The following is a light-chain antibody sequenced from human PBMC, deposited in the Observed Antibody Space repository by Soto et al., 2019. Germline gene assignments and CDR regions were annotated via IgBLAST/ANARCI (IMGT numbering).Light chain of an antibody. Sequence: DIQMTQSPSSLSASVGDRVTISCRASQVINNYLAWYRQKPGKGPKLLIYGASTLQSGVPSRFSGSGSGTDFTLTIRSLQPEDVATYYCQKYNSAPPVTFGPGTKVDV. V-gene: IGKV1-27*01. CDR1: QVINNY. J-gene: IGKJ3*01. CDR3: QKYNSAPPVT. CDR2: GAS.